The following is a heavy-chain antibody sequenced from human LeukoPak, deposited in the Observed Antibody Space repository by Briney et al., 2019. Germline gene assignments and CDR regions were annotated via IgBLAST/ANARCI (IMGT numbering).Heavy chain of an antibody. Sequence: GGSLRLSCEASGFTFSNYWMHWVRQAPGKGLMWVSQISTDGSQTFYADSVKGRFTISRDNAKNTLFLQMDSLRPEDTAVYYCVRSLRSADFWGQGTLVTVSS. V-gene: IGHV3-74*01. CDR2: ISTDGSQT. CDR1: GFTFSNYW. CDR3: VRSLRSADF. J-gene: IGHJ4*02.